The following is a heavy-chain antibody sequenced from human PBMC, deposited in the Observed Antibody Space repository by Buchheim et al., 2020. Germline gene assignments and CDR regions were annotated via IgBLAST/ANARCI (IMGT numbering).Heavy chain of an antibody. J-gene: IGHJ3*01. CDR2: IKQDGSEK. D-gene: IGHD2-2*01. V-gene: IGHV3-7*04. CDR1: EFTFSSHW. CDR3: ARGRYCSSTSCYPSFAFDL. Sequence: EVQLVESGGGLVQPGGSLRLSCAASEFTFSSHWMSWVRQAPGKGLEWVANIKQDGSEKHYVDSVKGRFTFSRDNAKNSLYLQMNSLRAEDTAVYYCARGRYCSSTSCYPSFAFDLWGQGT.